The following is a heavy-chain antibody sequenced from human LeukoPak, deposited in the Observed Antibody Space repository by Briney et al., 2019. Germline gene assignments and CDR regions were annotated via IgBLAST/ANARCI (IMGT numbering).Heavy chain of an antibody. V-gene: IGHV3-9*01. CDR3: AKDITAWGGIAAAAPLD. J-gene: IGHJ4*02. Sequence: GRSLRLSCAASGFTFDDYAMHWVRQAPGKGLEWVSGISWNSGSIGYADSVKGRFTISRDNAKNSLYLQMNSLRAEDTALYYCAKDITAWGGIAAAAPLDWGQGTLVTVPS. CDR2: ISWNSGSI. CDR1: GFTFDDYA. D-gene: IGHD6-13*01.